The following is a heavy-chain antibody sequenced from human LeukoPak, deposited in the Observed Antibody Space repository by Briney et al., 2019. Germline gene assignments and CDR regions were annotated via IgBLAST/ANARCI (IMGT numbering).Heavy chain of an antibody. V-gene: IGHV4-34*01. CDR3: ARRSGSKRKAAMVRGVISPFDY. D-gene: IGHD3-10*01. CDR1: GGSFSGYN. Sequence: PSETLSLTCAVYGGSFSGYNWSWIRQPPGKGLEWIGEINHSGSTNYNPSLKSRVTISVDTSKNQFSLKLSSVTAADTAVYYCARRSGSKRKAAMVRGVISPFDYWGQGTLVTVSS. J-gene: IGHJ4*02. CDR2: INHSGST.